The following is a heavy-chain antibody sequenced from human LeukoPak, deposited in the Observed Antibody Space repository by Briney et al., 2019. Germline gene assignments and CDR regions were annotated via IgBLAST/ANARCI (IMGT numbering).Heavy chain of an antibody. CDR2: IRSTDGAI. CDR3: ARDRDWAFDY. CDR1: GFTFRLYS. J-gene: IGHJ4*02. V-gene: IGHV3-48*02. Sequence: PGGSLRLSCAASGFTFRLYSMNWVRQAPGKGLEWLSYIRSTDGAIAYADSVKGRFTISRDDAKNSLYLQMNSLRDEDTAVYYCARDRDWAFDYWGQGTLITVPS. D-gene: IGHD3-9*01.